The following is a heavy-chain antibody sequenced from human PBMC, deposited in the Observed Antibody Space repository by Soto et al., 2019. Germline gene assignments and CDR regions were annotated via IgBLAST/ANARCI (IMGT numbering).Heavy chain of an antibody. Sequence: QVRLVQSGAEVKKPGASVKVSCKASGYTFTSYGISWVRQAPGQGLEWMGWISAYNGNTNYAQKLQGRVTMTTDTSTSTAYMELRSLRSDDTAVYYCARWYCTNGVCSLRGDYWGQGTLVTVSS. CDR1: GYTFTSYG. V-gene: IGHV1-18*01. J-gene: IGHJ4*02. CDR3: ARWYCTNGVCSLRGDY. CDR2: ISAYNGNT. D-gene: IGHD2-8*01.